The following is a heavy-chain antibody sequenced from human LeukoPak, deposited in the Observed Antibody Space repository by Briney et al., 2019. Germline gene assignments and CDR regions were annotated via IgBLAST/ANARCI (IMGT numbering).Heavy chain of an antibody. CDR3: AKDLEKLLWFGELWGDAFDI. CDR1: GFTFSSYA. D-gene: IGHD3-10*01. V-gene: IGHV3-23*01. J-gene: IGHJ3*02. CDR2: ISGSGGST. Sequence: PGGSLRLSCAASGFTFSSYAMSWVRQAPGKGLEWVSAISGSGGSTYYADSVKGQFTISRDNSKNTLYLQMNSLRAEDTAVYYCAKDLEKLLWFGELWGDAFDIWGQGTMVTVSS.